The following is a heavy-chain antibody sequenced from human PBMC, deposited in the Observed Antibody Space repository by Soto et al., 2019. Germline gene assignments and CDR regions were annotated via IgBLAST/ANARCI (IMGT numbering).Heavy chain of an antibody. V-gene: IGHV3-15*07. CDR2: IYGDSRSET. D-gene: IGHD6-13*01. CDR1: GIKFSDAW. J-gene: IGHJ4*02. Sequence: EVHLVESGGGLVKPGESLRLSCVVSGIKFSDAWMNWVRQTPGKGLEWVGRIYGDSRSETAAPVKGRFTISRDNSKDTLYLEMSTLGVDDTAVYFCVWQARYTSNFHWGKGTLVTVSS. CDR3: VWQARYTSNFH.